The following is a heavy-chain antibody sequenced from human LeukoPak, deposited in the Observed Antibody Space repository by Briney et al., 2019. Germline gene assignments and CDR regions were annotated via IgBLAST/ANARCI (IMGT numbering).Heavy chain of an antibody. D-gene: IGHD6-13*01. J-gene: IGHJ3*02. V-gene: IGHV3-48*04. CDR3: ASVRQPYAFDI. CDR1: GFTFSSYS. CDR2: INSVGGTT. Sequence: GGSLRLSCEASGFTFSSYSFNWVRQAPGKGLEWISYINSVGGTTFYADSVKGRFTISRDNAKNSLYLQMNSLRAEDTAVYYCASVRQPYAFDIWGQGTMVTVSS.